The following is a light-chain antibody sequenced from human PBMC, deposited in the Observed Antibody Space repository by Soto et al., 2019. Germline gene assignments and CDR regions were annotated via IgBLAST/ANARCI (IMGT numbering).Light chain of an antibody. CDR2: ETT. V-gene: IGLV2-14*02. J-gene: IGLJ2*01. CDR3: ASYTSSSTSVI. Sequence: QSALTQPASVSGSPGQSITISCTGTSSDVGGYTLVSWYQQHPGKVPKLIIYETTRRPSGISDRFSGSKSGNTASLTISGLQAEDEADYYCASYTSSSTSVIFGRGTKLTVL. CDR1: SSDVGGYTL.